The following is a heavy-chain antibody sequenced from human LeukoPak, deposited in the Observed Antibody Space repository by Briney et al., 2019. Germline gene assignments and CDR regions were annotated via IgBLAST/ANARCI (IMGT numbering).Heavy chain of an antibody. CDR3: ARRGVVVSTDY. CDR1: GYTFTSYG. J-gene: IGHJ4*02. CDR2: INPNSGGT. D-gene: IGHD3-22*01. Sequence: ASVKVSCKASGYTFTSYGISWVRQAPGQGLEWMGWINPNSGGTNYAQKFQGRVTMTRDTSISTAYMELSRLRSDDTAVYYCARRGVVVSTDYWGQGTLVTVSS. V-gene: IGHV1-2*02.